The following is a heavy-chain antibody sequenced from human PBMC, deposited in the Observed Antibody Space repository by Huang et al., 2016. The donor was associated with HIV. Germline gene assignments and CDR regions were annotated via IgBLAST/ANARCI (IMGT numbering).Heavy chain of an antibody. D-gene: IGHD3-22*01. V-gene: IGHV3-15*01. CDR1: GFPFSDAW. CDR2: INRKTDGGTT. CDR3: ITETPYYYDSSGYYSADY. J-gene: IGHJ4*02. Sequence: EVQLVESGGGLVKPGGSLRLSCAASGFPFSDAWLSWVRQAPVKVVVWVGRINRKTDGGTTDYSAPVKGRFTISRDDSKNTLYLQMNSLKTEDTAVYYCITETPYYYDSSGYYSADYWGQGTLVTVSS.